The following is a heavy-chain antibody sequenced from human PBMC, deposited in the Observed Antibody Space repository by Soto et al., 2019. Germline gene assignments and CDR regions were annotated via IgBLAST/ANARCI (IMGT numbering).Heavy chain of an antibody. CDR2: FSGSSGNS. V-gene: IGHV3-23*01. D-gene: IGHD5-12*01. CDR1: GHTFSSSI. CDR3: AKRGHNFFDY. J-gene: IGHJ4*03. Sequence: RGPLRLSGLGSGHTFSSSIMSWVRQAPGKGLEWVSTFSGSSGNSYYADSAKGRFTISRDNSKNTLYLQMNSLRAEDTPLYYCAKRGHNFFDYWGQGTTVTVSS.